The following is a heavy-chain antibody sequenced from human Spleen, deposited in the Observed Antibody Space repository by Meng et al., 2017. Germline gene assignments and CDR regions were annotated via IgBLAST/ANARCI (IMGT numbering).Heavy chain of an antibody. V-gene: IGHV1-2*02. CDR3: ARAIGRIQLWPYYFDY. Sequence: ASVKVSCKASGYAFTVYHMHWVRQAPGQGLEWMGYINTNSGGTYFAEKFQGRVTSTRDTSISTAYMELSRLRSDDTAVYYCARAIGRIQLWPYYFDYWGQGTLVTVSS. D-gene: IGHD5-18*01. CDR1: GYAFTVYH. J-gene: IGHJ4*02. CDR2: INTNSGGT.